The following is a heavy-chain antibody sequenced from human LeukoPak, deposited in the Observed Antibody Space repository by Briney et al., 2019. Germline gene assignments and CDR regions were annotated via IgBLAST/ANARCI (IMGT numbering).Heavy chain of an antibody. D-gene: IGHD3-22*01. CDR1: GGSISSSSYY. CDR2: IYYSGST. V-gene: IGHV4-39*07. J-gene: IGHJ4*02. Sequence: SETLSLTCTVSGGSISSSSYYWGWIRQPPGKGLEWIGSIYYSGSTYYNPSLKSRVTISVDTSKNQFSLKLSSVTAADTAVYYCARWDYTHYHDSSGRDYWDQGTLVTVSS. CDR3: ARWDYTHYHDSSGRDY.